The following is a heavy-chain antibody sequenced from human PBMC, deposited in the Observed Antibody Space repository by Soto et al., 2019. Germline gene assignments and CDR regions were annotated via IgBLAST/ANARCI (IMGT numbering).Heavy chain of an antibody. D-gene: IGHD3-10*01. CDR1: NGSLASGGYS. Sequence: QLQLQESGSGLVKPSQTLSLTCTIYNGSLASGGYSWTWIRQTPGKGLEWIGYIWHSGATYFTPSLKSRLTMSVDQANNHVSLQLPSVTAAYTAIYYCARGGGPATYYSLMHSWGQGTLVTVSS. J-gene: IGHJ4*02. CDR3: ARGGGPATYYSLMHS. V-gene: IGHV4-30-2*01. CDR2: IWHSGAT.